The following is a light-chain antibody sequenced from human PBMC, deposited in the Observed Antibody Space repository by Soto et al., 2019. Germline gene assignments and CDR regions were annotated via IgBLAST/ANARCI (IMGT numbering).Light chain of an antibody. CDR2: DAS. V-gene: IGKV1-5*01. Sequence: DIHMTRSPSAISASVLDMVAITFRASQTISRWLAWYQQKPGRAPKLLIYDASTLESGVPSRFSGSGSETEFTLTISRLQPDDFATYFCHSRAFGQGTRLEIK. J-gene: IGKJ5*01. CDR1: QTISRW. CDR3: HSRA.